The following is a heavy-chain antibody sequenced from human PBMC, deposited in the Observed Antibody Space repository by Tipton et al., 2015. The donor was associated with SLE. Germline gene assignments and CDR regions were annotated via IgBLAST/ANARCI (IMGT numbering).Heavy chain of an antibody. CDR1: GYTFTTYG. D-gene: IGHD1-1*01. CDR2: ISTYNGNT. CDR3: ARGRTRRNDAYDI. Sequence: QLVQSGAEVKKPGASVRVSCKASGYTFTTYGISWVRQAPGQGLEWMGWISTYNGNTNYAQKLQGRVTMTSDTSTNTAYMELRSLRSDDTAVYYCARGRTRRNDAYDIWGQGTLVTVSS. J-gene: IGHJ3*02. V-gene: IGHV1-18*01.